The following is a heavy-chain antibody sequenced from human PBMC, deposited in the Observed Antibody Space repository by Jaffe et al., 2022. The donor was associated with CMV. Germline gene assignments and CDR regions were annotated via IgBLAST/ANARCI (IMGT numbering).Heavy chain of an antibody. CDR3: ARLRCSGGTCSDYHYMDV. CDR2: IWYDGSNK. CDR1: GFTFSTYG. Sequence: QVQLVESGGGVVQPGRSLRLSCAASGFTFSTYGMHWVRQAPGKGLEWVALIWYDGSNKYYADSVKGRFTISRDNSKNTLYLQMNSLRAEDTAVYYCARLRCSGGTCSDYHYMDVWGKGTTVTVSS. V-gene: IGHV3-33*08. D-gene: IGHD2-15*01. J-gene: IGHJ6*03.